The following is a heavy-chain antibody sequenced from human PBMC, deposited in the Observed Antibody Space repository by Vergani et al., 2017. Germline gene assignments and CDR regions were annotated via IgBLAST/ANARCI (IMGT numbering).Heavy chain of an antibody. CDR2: INSDGSST. V-gene: IGHV3-74*01. CDR3: AREGISSSFFGY. CDR1: GFTFSSYD. J-gene: IGHJ4*02. D-gene: IGHD6-6*01. Sequence: EVQLVESGGGLVQPGGSLRLSCAASGFTFSSYDMHWVRQATGKGLEWVSRINSDGSSTSYADSVKGRFTISRDNAKNTLYLQMNSLRAEDTAVYYCAREGISSSFFGYWGQGTLVTVSS.